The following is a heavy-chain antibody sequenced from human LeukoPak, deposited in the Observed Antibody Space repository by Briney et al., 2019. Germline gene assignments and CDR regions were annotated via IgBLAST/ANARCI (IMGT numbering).Heavy chain of an antibody. CDR3: AKTLPPHYQLLR. V-gene: IGHV1-2*02. Sequence: ASVKVSCKASGYTFTDYYMHWVRQAPGQGLEWMGWINPNSGGTNYAQKFQGRVTMTRDTSISTAYMELSRLRSDDTAVYYCAKTLPPHYQLLRWGQGTLVTVSS. D-gene: IGHD2-2*01. CDR2: INPNSGGT. CDR1: GYTFTDYY. J-gene: IGHJ4*02.